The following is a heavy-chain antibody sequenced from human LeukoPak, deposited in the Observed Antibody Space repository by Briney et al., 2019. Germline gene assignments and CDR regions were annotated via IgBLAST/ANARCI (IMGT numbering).Heavy chain of an antibody. J-gene: IGHJ6*02. V-gene: IGHV3-48*01. Sequence: GGSLRLSCAASGFTFNTYTMNWVRQAPGKGLEWVSYISGSSGIIDYADSVRGRFTISRDNAKNSLYLQMNSLRAEDTAVYYCARESDAYGMDVWGQGTTVTVSS. CDR2: ISGSSGII. CDR3: ARESDAYGMDV. CDR1: GFTFNTYT.